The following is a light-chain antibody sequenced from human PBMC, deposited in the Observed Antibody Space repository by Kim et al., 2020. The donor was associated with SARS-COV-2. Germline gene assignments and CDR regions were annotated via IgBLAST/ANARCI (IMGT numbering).Light chain of an antibody. Sequence: FVTPKKKVTITGRASQSIGSRLHWYQQKPDQSPKLLIKYASQSISGVPSRFSGGGSGTDFTLTINSLEAEDAAVYYCHQSSSFPLTFGGGTKVEIK. CDR1: QSIGSR. V-gene: IGKV6D-21*02. CDR3: HQSSSFPLT. CDR2: YAS. J-gene: IGKJ4*01.